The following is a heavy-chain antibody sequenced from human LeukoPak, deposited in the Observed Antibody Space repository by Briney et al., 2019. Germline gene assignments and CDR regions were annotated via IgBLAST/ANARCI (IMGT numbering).Heavy chain of an antibody. V-gene: IGHV3-7*03. CDR1: GFTFSSYW. CDR3: ARGGSYLSAFDI. Sequence: GGSLRLSCAASGFTFSSYWMSWVRQAPGKGLEWVANIKQDGSEKYYVDSVKGRFTISRDNSKNTLYLQMNSLRAGDTAVYYCARGGSYLSAFDIWGQGTMVTVSS. D-gene: IGHD3-10*01. CDR2: IKQDGSEK. J-gene: IGHJ3*02.